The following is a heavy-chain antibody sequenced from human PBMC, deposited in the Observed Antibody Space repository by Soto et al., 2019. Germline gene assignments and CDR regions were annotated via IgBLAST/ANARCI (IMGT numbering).Heavy chain of an antibody. CDR1: GYSFTSYW. Sequence: GEALKISCEGSGYSFTSYWFGWVRQIPGKGLECMGIIYPGDSATNYSPSFHGHVTISADKSISTAYLQWSSLKASDTAMYYCGRLRVWFGELWTYWGQGTLVTVSS. V-gene: IGHV5-51*01. CDR2: IYPGDSAT. D-gene: IGHD3-10*01. CDR3: GRLRVWFGELWTY. J-gene: IGHJ4*02.